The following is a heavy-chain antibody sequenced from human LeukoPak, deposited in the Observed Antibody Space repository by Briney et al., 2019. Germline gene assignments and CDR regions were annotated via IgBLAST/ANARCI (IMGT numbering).Heavy chain of an antibody. Sequence: SETLSLTCTVSGGSISNENYYWGWIRQPPGTGLEWIGSIYYTGRTYYNPSLKSRVAISVDTSKNQFSLKLTSVTAADTALYYCGRKILRYDGSAARNWFDPWGQGTLVTVPS. J-gene: IGHJ5*02. CDR3: GRKILRYDGSAARNWFDP. CDR1: GGSISNENYY. CDR2: IYYTGRT. D-gene: IGHD3-10*01. V-gene: IGHV4-39*01.